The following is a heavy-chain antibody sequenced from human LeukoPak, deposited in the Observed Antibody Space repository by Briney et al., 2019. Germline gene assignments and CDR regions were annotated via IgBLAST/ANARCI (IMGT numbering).Heavy chain of an antibody. CDR2: ISSRRTII. J-gene: IGHJ4*02. D-gene: IGHD6-19*01. CDR3: AAAGFGSGWYYFDS. Sequence: GVSLTLSCAASGSTFNRYNMKWLRQATGKGLVGVSYISSRRTIIVYADSVKGRFTISSDSAKNSLYLQTTSLTAEGTAVSYRAAAGFGSGWYYFDSWGQGNLVTVSS. CDR1: GSTFNRYN. V-gene: IGHV3-48*01.